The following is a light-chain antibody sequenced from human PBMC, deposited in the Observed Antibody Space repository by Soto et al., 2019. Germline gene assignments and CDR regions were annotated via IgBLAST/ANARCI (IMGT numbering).Light chain of an antibody. CDR1: IVGSKS. J-gene: IGLJ1*01. CDR2: VDN. Sequence: SYELTQPPSVSVAPGKTARITCGGNIVGSKSVHWYQQKPGQAPILVIYVDNDRPSGIPERFSGSKSGNTASLTISRVEAGDEADYYCQVWDSSSDHYVFGTGTKVTVL. V-gene: IGLV3-21*04. CDR3: QVWDSSSDHYV.